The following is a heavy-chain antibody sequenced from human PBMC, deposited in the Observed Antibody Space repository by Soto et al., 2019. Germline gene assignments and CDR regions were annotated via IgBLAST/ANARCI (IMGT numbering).Heavy chain of an antibody. CDR3: ARGIDSNYDGMDV. CDR2: VWYDGSSK. CDR1: GFTFSNFG. Sequence: GSLRLSCEASGFTFSNFGMNWVRQAPGKGLEWVARVWYDGSSKYYVDSVKGRFTISRDNSKETVYLQMNSLRAEDTGVYYCARGIDSNYDGMDVWGQGTTVTVSS. J-gene: IGHJ6*02. V-gene: IGHV3-33*01. D-gene: IGHD4-4*01.